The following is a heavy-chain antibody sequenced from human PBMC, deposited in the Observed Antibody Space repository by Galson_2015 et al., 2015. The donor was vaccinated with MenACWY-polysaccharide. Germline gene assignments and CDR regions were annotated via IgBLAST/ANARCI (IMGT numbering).Heavy chain of an antibody. CDR1: GFRFSTYG. CDR2: ITSATYI. J-gene: IGHJ2*01. Sequence: SLRLSCAGAGFRFSTYGMNWVRQAPGQGLEWVSSITSATYITYAESLKGRITISRDNAKNSVYLQMNNLRVEDTAVYYCATEAGSDPDWYFDVWDRGTLVTVSS. D-gene: IGHD1-26*01. V-gene: IGHV3-21*06. CDR3: ATEAGSDPDWYFDV.